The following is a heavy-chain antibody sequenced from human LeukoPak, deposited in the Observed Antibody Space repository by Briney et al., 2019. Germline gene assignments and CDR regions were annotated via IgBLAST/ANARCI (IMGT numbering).Heavy chain of an antibody. J-gene: IGHJ5*02. V-gene: IGHV3-7*03. CDR2: IKQDGSKK. CDR1: GFPFSSYW. Sequence: GGSLRLSCVASGFPFSSYWMTWVRQAPGKGLEWVANIKQDGSKKSYVDSVKGRFTISRDNSKNTLYLQMNSLRAEDTAVYYCARSLYYGSENWFDPWGQGTLVTVSS. D-gene: IGHD3-10*01. CDR3: ARSLYYGSENWFDP.